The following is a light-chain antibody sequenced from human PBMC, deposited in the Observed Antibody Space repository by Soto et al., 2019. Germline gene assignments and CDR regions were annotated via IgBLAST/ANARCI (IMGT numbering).Light chain of an antibody. V-gene: IGKV1-27*01. J-gene: IGKJ1*01. CDR1: QGISNY. CDR2: TAS. CDR3: QTYTGAPWK. Sequence: DIQMTQSPSSLSASVGDRVTITCRASQGISNYLVWYQQKQGKVPKLLIYTASTLQSGVPPRFSASGSGTAFPLTISSLQPEDVETYYYQTYTGAPWKFGQGTKVEIK.